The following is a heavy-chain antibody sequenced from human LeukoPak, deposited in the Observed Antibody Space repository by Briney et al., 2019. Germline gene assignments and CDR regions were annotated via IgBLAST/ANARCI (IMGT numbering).Heavy chain of an antibody. Sequence: GESLRISCKGSEYSFTSYWISWVRQMPGKGLEWMGRIDPSDSYTNYSPSFQGHVTISADKSISTAYLQWSSLKASDTAMYYCASSKYYDILTGYYNGLDYWGQGTLVTVSS. J-gene: IGHJ4*02. D-gene: IGHD3-9*01. CDR2: IDPSDSYT. CDR3: ASSKYYDILTGYYNGLDY. CDR1: EYSFTSYW. V-gene: IGHV5-10-1*01.